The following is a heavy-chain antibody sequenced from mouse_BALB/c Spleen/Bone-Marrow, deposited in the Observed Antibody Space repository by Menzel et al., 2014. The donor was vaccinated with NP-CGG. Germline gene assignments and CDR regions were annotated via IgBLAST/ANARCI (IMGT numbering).Heavy chain of an antibody. CDR1: GFTFTDYY. V-gene: IGHV7-3*02. CDR2: IRYEPNGYTT. J-gene: IGHJ2*01. Sequence: EVKLVESGGGLVQPGGSLRLSCATSGFTFTDYYMSWVRQPPGKALEWFSFIRYEPNGYTTEYSASVKGRFTISRDNSQSILYLQMNTLRAEDSATYYCARDRGLTYFDYWGQGTTLTVSS. CDR3: ARDRGLTYFDY. D-gene: IGHD2-4*01.